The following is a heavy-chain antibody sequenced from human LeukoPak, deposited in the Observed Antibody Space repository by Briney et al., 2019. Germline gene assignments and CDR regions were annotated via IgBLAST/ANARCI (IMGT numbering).Heavy chain of an antibody. Sequence: SETLSLTCAVSGGSISSYYWSWIRQPPGKGLEWIGYMYYRGNTNYDPSLKSRVTISIDTPNNQFSLKLSSVTAADTAVYYCATGVHGIAAAGDYYFDYWGQGTLVTVSS. CDR2: MYYRGNT. CDR1: GGSISSYY. V-gene: IGHV4-59*01. D-gene: IGHD6-13*01. CDR3: ATGVHGIAAAGDYYFDY. J-gene: IGHJ4*02.